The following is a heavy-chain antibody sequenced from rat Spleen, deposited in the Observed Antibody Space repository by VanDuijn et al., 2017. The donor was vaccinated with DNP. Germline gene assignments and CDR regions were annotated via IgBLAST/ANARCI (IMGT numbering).Heavy chain of an antibody. V-gene: IGHV5-20*01. CDR3: ARGSTSIYWYFDF. CDR1: GFTFSDYY. CDR2: ITYDGGST. D-gene: IGHD3-1*01. Sequence: EVQLVESGGGLVQPGRSLKLSCAASGFTFSDYYMAWVRQAPTKGLEWVAYITYDGGSTYYRNSVKGRFTISRDNAKSGLYLQMNSLKSEDTATYYCARGSTSIYWYFDFWGPGTMVAVSS. J-gene: IGHJ1*01.